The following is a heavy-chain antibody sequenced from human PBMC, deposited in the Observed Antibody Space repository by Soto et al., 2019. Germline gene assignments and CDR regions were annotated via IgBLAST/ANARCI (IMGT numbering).Heavy chain of an antibody. D-gene: IGHD5-12*01. CDR2: IYYSGST. CDR3: ARASSKRGYSGYEI. V-gene: IGHV4-31*03. Sequence: PSETLSLTCTVSGGSISSGGYYWSWIRQHPGKGLEWIGYIYYSGSTYYNPSLKSRVTISVDTSKNQFSLKLSSVTAADTAVYYCARASSKRGYSGYEIWGQGTLVTVS. CDR1: GGSISSGGYY. J-gene: IGHJ4*02.